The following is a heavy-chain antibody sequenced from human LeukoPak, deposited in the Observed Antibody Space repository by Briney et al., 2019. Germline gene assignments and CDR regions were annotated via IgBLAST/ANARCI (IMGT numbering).Heavy chain of an antibody. D-gene: IGHD3-10*01. CDR3: ARHKMVRGVISSNWFDP. CDR1: GGSISSYY. V-gene: IGHV4-59*08. J-gene: IGHJ5*02. CDR2: IYYSGST. Sequence: SETLSLTCTVSGGSISSYYGSWIRQPPGKGLEWIGYIYYSGSTNYNPSLKSRVTISVDTSKNQFSLKLSSVTAADTAVYYCARHKMVRGVISSNWFDPWGQGTLVTVSS.